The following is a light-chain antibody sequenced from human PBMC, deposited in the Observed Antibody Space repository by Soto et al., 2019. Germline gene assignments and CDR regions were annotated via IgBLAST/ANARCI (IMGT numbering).Light chain of an antibody. J-gene: IGKJ2*01. CDR3: QQSDSTPYT. Sequence: DIQVTQSPSSVSSSVGDIFTISCRSSQDIAGYLAWYQHKPGKAPQLLIYDASSLLSGVPSRFSGSGSGTHFTLTISSLQPEDFATYFCQQSDSTPYTFGQGTKVDIK. V-gene: IGKV1-12*01. CDR2: DAS. CDR1: QDIAGY.